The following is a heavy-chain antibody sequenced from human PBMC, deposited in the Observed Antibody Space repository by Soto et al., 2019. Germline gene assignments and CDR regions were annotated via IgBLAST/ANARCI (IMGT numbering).Heavy chain of an antibody. J-gene: IGHJ6*02. V-gene: IGHV1-69*01. CDR1: GDTFKNCV. CDR3: AAELGFGKLSVV. CDR2: IIPLFGTT. Sequence: QVQVVQSGVEVRRPASSVKVSCKASGDTFKNCVISWVRQAPGQGLEWMGGIIPLFGTTDFAQRFQGILTIKTDESTTTAYMELSRLRSEDTATYYGAAELGFGKLSVVWGQGTTVIFSS. D-gene: IGHD3-10*01.